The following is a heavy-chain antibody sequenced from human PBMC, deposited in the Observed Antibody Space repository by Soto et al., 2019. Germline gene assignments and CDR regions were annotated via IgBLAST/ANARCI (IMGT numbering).Heavy chain of an antibody. CDR1: GFTFDDYT. V-gene: IGHV3-43*01. J-gene: IGHJ6*02. CDR3: AKDLTHCSSTSCYAYYYYGMDV. D-gene: IGHD2-2*01. Sequence: GGSLRLSCAASGFTFDDYTMHWVRQAPGKGLEWVSLISWDGGSTYYADSVKGRFTISRDNSKNSLYLQMNSLRTEDTALYYCAKDLTHCSSTSCYAYYYYGMDVWGQGTTVTAP. CDR2: ISWDGGST.